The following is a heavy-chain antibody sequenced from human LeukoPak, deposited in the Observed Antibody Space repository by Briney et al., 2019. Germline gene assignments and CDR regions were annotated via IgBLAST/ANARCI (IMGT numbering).Heavy chain of an antibody. CDR2: IYHSGTI. CDR1: GYSISSGYY. Sequence: KPSETLSLTCTVSGYSISSGYYWGWIRQPPGKGLEWIGSIYHSGTIYYNPSLKSRVTISVDTSKNQFSLKLTSVTAADTAVYYCARGYCSGGSCYSDAFDIWGQGTMVTVSS. J-gene: IGHJ3*02. V-gene: IGHV4-38-2*02. D-gene: IGHD2-15*01. CDR3: ARGYCSGGSCYSDAFDI.